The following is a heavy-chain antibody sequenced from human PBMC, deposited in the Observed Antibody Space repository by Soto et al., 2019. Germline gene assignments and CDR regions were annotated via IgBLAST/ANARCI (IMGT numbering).Heavy chain of an antibody. CDR1: GYTFTGYY. CDR3: ARVTTMLRGVRIGTAYDAFDI. Sequence: GASVEVSCKASGYTFTGYYMHSLRQAPGQGLEWMGWINPNSGGTNYAQKFQGWVTMTRDTSISTAYMELSRLRSDDTAVYYCARVTTMLRGVRIGTAYDAFDIWGQGTMVTVSS. V-gene: IGHV1-2*04. D-gene: IGHD3-10*01. J-gene: IGHJ3*02. CDR2: INPNSGGT.